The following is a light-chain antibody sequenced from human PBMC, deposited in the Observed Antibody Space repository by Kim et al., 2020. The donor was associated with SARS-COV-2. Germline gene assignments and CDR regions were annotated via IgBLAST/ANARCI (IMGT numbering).Light chain of an antibody. CDR3: HQFNNYPLT. V-gene: IGKV1-13*01. CDR2: YAS. J-gene: IGKJ4*02. Sequence: SLGDRGPIMSRARQGISSALACYQQKQGKAPTRLIYYASSFESGVPSMFCGSGSWTAFTLTLSSLQPEDFATYYYHQFNNYPLTFGGGTKVDIK. CDR1: QGISSA.